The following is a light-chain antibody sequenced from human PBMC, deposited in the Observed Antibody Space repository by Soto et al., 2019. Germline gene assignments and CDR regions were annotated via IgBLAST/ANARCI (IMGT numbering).Light chain of an antibody. CDR1: QNVTTW. Sequence: TITCRASQNVTTWLAWYQHKPGKAPKLLLYDVSNLESGVPSRFSGSGSGTEFTLTISSLQSDDFATYFCQQYDSYRTFGQGTKVDIK. CDR3: QQYDSYRT. V-gene: IGKV1-5*01. CDR2: DVS. J-gene: IGKJ1*01.